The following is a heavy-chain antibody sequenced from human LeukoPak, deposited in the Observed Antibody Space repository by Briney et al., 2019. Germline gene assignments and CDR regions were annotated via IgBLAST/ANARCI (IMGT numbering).Heavy chain of an antibody. CDR3: ARGGNYGDYGYYYGMDV. V-gene: IGHV1-2*04. J-gene: IGHJ6*04. CDR1: GYTFTRYY. CDR2: INPNSGGT. Sequence: ASVKVSCKASGYTFTRYYMHWVRQAPGQGLEWVGWINPNSGGTNYAHKFQGWVTMTRDTSISTAYMELSRLRSDDTAVYYCARGGNYGDYGYYYGMDVWGKGTTVTVSS. D-gene: IGHD4-17*01.